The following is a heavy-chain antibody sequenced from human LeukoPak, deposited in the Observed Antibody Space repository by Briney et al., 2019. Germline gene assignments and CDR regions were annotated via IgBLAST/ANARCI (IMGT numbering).Heavy chain of an antibody. V-gene: IGHV4-4*09. D-gene: IGHD2-2*01. Sequence: SETLSLTCTVSGGSISSYYWSWIQQPPGKGLEWIGYIYTSGSTNYNPSLKSRVTISVDTSKNQFSLKLSSVTAADTAVYYCARHGGIVVVPAAGGWFDPWGQGTLVTVSS. J-gene: IGHJ5*02. CDR3: ARHGGIVVVPAAGGWFDP. CDR1: GGSISSYY. CDR2: IYTSGST.